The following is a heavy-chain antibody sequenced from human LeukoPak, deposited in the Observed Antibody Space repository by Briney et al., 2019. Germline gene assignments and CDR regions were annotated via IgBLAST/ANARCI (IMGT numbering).Heavy chain of an antibody. CDR2: FDPEDGET. CDR1: GYTLTELS. CDR3: ATVASPTLLEWSEIAPAEYFQH. Sequence: GASVKVSCKVSGYTLTELSMHWVRQAPGKGLEWMGGFDPEDGETIYAQKFQGRVTMTEDTPTDTAYMELSSLRSEDTAVYYCATVASPTLLEWSEIAPAEYFQHWGQGTLVTVSS. V-gene: IGHV1-24*01. D-gene: IGHD3-3*01. J-gene: IGHJ1*01.